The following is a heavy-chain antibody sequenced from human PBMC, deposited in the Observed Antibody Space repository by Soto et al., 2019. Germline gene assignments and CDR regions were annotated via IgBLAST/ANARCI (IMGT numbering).Heavy chain of an antibody. J-gene: IGHJ6*02. Sequence: QVQLVESGGGVVQPGRSLRLSCAASGFTFSSYGMHWVRQAPGKGLEWVAVIWYDGSNKYYADSVKGRFTISRDNSKNTLYLQMNSLRAEDTAVYYCARGSLWFGEIDYYYGMDVWGQGTTVTVSS. V-gene: IGHV3-33*01. CDR3: ARGSLWFGEIDYYYGMDV. CDR1: GFTFSSYG. D-gene: IGHD3-10*01. CDR2: IWYDGSNK.